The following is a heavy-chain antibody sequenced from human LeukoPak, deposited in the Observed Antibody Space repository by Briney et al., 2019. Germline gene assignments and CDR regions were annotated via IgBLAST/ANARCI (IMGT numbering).Heavy chain of an antibody. CDR1: GFTFSSYS. V-gene: IGHV3-21*01. Sequence: GGSLRLSCAASGFTFSSYSMNWVRQAPGKGLEWVSSISSSSSYIYYADSVKGRFTIFRDNAKNSLYLQMNSLRAEDTAVYYCARDQESGVQLWLEDYWGQGTLVTVSS. CDR3: ARDQESGVQLWLEDY. J-gene: IGHJ4*02. CDR2: ISSSSSYI. D-gene: IGHD5-18*01.